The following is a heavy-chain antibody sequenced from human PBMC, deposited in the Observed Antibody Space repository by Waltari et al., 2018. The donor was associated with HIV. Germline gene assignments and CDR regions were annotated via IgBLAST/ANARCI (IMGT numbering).Heavy chain of an antibody. D-gene: IGHD4-17*01. CDR3: AKMYGDFPSVDVVY. J-gene: IGHJ4*02. Sequence: EVRLLESGGGLVQPGGSLRLSCEASGFTFSDYAMSWVRQAPGKGLEWLSTITSNDVTYCTDSVRGRFTTSRDNSKNILYLQMNSLRVEDTAIFYCAKMYGDFPSVDVVYWGQGALVTVSS. CDR1: GFTFSDYA. CDR2: ITSNDVT. V-gene: IGHV3-23*05.